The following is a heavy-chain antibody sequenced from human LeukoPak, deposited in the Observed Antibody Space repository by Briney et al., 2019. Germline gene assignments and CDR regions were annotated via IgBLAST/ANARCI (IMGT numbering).Heavy chain of an antibody. J-gene: IGHJ4*02. CDR1: GFIFSTYS. Sequence: TGGSLRLSCAASGFIFSTYSMNWVRQAPGKGLEWVSYISSSTTTTLYADSVKGRFTISRDNAKNSLYLQMSSLRDEDTAVYYCARDRGELLDYWGQGTLVTVSS. CDR2: ISSSTTTT. V-gene: IGHV3-48*02. CDR3: ARDRGELLDY. D-gene: IGHD3-10*01.